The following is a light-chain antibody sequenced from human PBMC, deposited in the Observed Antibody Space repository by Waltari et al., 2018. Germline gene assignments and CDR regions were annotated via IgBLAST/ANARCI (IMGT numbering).Light chain of an antibody. CDR2: DVS. Sequence: QSALTQPASVSGSPGQSITISCTGTSSDVGGYNYVSWYQQHPGKAPKLMIYDVSNQPAGVSNRFTGAKSGNTASLTISGLQAEDEADYYCSSYTSNSTLAVVFGGGTKLTVL. J-gene: IGLJ2*01. CDR1: SSDVGGYNY. CDR3: SSYTSNSTLAVV. V-gene: IGLV2-14*03.